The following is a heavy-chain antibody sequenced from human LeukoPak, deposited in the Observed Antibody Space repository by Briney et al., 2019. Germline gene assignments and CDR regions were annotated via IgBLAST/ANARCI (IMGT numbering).Heavy chain of an antibody. CDR3: ARQVYCGGDCYYSTPVDY. D-gene: IGHD2-21*02. CDR2: ISSSGSYI. J-gene: IGHJ4*02. V-gene: IGHV3-21*01. Sequence: GGSLRLSCAASGFTFSSYSMNWVRQAPGKGLVWVSSISSSGSYIYYADSVKGRFTISRDNAKNSLYLQMNSLRAEDTAVYYCARQVYCGGDCYYSTPVDYWGQGTLVTVSS. CDR1: GFTFSSYS.